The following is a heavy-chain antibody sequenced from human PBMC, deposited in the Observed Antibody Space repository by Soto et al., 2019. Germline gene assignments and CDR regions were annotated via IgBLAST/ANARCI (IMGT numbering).Heavy chain of an antibody. J-gene: IGHJ6*02. CDR2: IIPIFGTA. CDR1: GGTFSSYA. D-gene: IGHD1-1*01. CDR3: ARGVKLERRSVSYYGMDV. V-gene: IGHV1-69*13. Sequence: ASVKVSCKASGGTFSSYAISWVRQAPGQGLEWMGGIIPIFGTANYAQKFQGRVTITADESTSTAYMELSSLRSEDTAVYYCARGVKLERRSVSYYGMDVWGQGTTVTVSS.